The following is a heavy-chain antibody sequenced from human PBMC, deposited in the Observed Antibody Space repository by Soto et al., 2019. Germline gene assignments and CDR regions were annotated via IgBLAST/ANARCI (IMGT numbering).Heavy chain of an antibody. D-gene: IGHD6-25*01. CDR1: GFTFSGSA. Sequence: PGGSLRLSCAASGFTFSGSAMHWVRQASGKGLEWVGRIRSKANSYATAYAASVKGRFTISRDDSKNTAYLQMNSLKTEDTAVYYCTSPIAAGYYGMDVWGQGTTVTVSS. CDR3: TSPIAAGYYGMDV. CDR2: IRSKANSYAT. J-gene: IGHJ6*02. V-gene: IGHV3-73*01.